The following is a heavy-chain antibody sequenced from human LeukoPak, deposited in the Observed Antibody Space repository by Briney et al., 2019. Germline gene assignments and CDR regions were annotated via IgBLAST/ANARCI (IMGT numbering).Heavy chain of an antibody. CDR3: ARGNDPANWVFASGPWYFDL. J-gene: IGHJ2*01. V-gene: IGHV3-21*01. CDR1: WITLRSLS. D-gene: IGHD7-27*01. CDR2: YSSNSYI. Sequence: GGVPRPSRAAPWITLRSLSIKLGPPGPGEGAGGGSFLYSSNSYIYYADSVKGRFTISRDNAKNSLYLQMNSLRAEDTAVYYCARGNDPANWVFASGPWYFDLWGRGTLVTVSS.